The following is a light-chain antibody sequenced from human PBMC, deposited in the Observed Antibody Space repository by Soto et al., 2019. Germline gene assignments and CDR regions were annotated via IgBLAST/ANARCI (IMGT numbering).Light chain of an antibody. Sequence: DIQMTHSPSSLSASVGDRVTITCRASQSISSYLNWYQQKPGKAPKLLIYAASTLQSGVPSRFSGSGSGTDFTLTISCLQSEDFATYYCQQYYSYPLTFGGGTKVDI. CDR2: AAS. CDR3: QQYYSYPLT. J-gene: IGKJ4*01. V-gene: IGKV1-39*01. CDR1: QSISSY.